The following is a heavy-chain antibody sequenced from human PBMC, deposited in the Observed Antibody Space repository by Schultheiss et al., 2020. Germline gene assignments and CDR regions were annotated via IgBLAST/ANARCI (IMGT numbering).Heavy chain of an antibody. J-gene: IGHJ4*02. V-gene: IGHV5-51*01. D-gene: IGHD4/OR15-4a*01. Sequence: GGSLRLSCKGSGYSFTSYWIGWVRQMPGKGLEWMGIIYPGDSDTRYSPSFEGQVTFSADKSISTAFLQWSSLKASDTAVYYCARQGSAGAPGYWGRGTLVTGSS. CDR2: IYPGDSDT. CDR1: GYSFTSYW. CDR3: ARQGSAGAPGY.